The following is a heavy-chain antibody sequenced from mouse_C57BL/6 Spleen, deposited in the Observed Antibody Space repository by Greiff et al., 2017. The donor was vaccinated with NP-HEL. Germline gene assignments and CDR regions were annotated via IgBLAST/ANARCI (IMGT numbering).Heavy chain of an antibody. CDR2: IDPSDSYT. D-gene: IGHD2-5*01. J-gene: IGHJ4*01. Sequence: VQLQQPGAELVRPGTSVKLSCKASGYTFTSYWMHWVKQRPGQGLEWIGVIDPSDSYTNYNQKFKGKATLTVDTSSSTAYMQLSSLTSEDSAVYYCARRAYYSNYGYAMDYWGQGTSVTVSS. CDR1: GYTFTSYW. CDR3: ARRAYYSNYGYAMDY. V-gene: IGHV1-59*01.